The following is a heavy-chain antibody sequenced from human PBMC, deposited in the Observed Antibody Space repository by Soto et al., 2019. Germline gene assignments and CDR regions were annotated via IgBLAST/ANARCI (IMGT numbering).Heavy chain of an antibody. Sequence: GGSLRLSCAASGFTLSGYAMDWVRQAPGKGLEYVSGISSNGVGTYYANSVQGRFTISRDNSKNTVYLQMNSLRAEDTAVYYCAGHYDILTVDYWGQGTLVTVSS. CDR3: AGHYDILTVDY. D-gene: IGHD3-9*01. CDR2: ISSNGVGT. V-gene: IGHV3-64*01. J-gene: IGHJ4*02. CDR1: GFTLSGYA.